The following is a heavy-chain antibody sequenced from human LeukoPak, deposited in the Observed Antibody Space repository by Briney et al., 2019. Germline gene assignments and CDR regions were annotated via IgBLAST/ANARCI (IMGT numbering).Heavy chain of an antibody. D-gene: IGHD6-13*01. J-gene: IGHJ4*02. CDR1: GFTFSSYS. CDR3: AREPGIAAAGTDPDY. Sequence: PGGSLRLSCAASGFTFSSYSMNWARQAPGKGLEWVSSISSSSSYIYYADSVKGRFTISRDNAKNSLYLQMNSLRAEDTAVYYCAREPGIAAAGTDPDYWGQGTLVTVSS. V-gene: IGHV3-21*01. CDR2: ISSSSSYI.